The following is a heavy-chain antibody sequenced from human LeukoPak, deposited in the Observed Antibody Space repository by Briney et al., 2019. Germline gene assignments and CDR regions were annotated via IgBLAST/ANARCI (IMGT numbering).Heavy chain of an antibody. CDR2: INWNGRNV. J-gene: IGHJ3*02. V-gene: IGHV3-20*04. CDR1: GFTFNDYG. CDR3: ARVRKQYYYDSRQHRDASDI. D-gene: IGHD3-22*01. Sequence: PGGSLRLSCAATGFTFNDYGMNWVRQAPGKGLEWVSNINWNGRNVDYADSVKGRFTISRDKAKNSLHLQMNSLRAEDTAVYYCARVRKQYYYDSRQHRDASDIWGQGTMVSVSS.